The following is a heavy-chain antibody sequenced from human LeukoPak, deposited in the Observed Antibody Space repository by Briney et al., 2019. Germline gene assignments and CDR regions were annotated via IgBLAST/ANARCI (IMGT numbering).Heavy chain of an antibody. CDR3: AREGSFGEFHDAFDI. CDR1: GFTFSSYG. J-gene: IGHJ3*02. D-gene: IGHD3-10*01. V-gene: IGHV3-33*01. CDR2: IWYDGSNK. Sequence: GGSLRLSCAASGFTFSSYGMHWVRQAPGKGLEWVAVIWYDGSNKYYADSVKGRFTISRDNSKIPLYLQMNSLRAEDTAVYYCAREGSFGEFHDAFDIWGQGTMVTVSS.